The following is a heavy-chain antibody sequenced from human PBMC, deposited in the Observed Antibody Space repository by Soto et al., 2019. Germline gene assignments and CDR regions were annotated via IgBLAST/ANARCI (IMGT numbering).Heavy chain of an antibody. CDR3: ARGIVGAAWVFY. Sequence: XSVKVCCXSSGYTFTSYGSRWVRQAPGQGLEWMGWISAYNGNTNYAQKLQGRVTMTTDTSTSTAYMELRSLRSDDTAVYYCARGIVGAAWVFYWGKGTLVTVS. CDR2: ISAYNGNT. V-gene: IGHV1-18*01. CDR1: GYTFTSYG. J-gene: IGHJ4*02. D-gene: IGHD1-26*01.